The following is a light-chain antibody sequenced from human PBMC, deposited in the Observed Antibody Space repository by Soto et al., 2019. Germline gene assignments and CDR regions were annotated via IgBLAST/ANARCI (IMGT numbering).Light chain of an antibody. J-gene: IGLJ1*01. CDR1: GNDVGAYNY. Sequence: QSVLTQPRSVSGSPGQSVTISCTGTGNDVGAYNYVSWYQQHPGRPPKLMIYDVTKWPSGVPERFSGSKSGNTASLTISGLQAEDDADYLGCSYAGGYISLFGNGPKVTXL. V-gene: IGLV2-11*01. CDR2: DVT. CDR3: CSYAGGYISL.